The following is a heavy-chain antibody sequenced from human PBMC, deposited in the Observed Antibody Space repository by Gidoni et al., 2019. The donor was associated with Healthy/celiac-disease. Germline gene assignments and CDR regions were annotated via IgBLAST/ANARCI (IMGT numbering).Heavy chain of an antibody. D-gene: IGHD6-19*01. Sequence: QVQLQESGPGLVKPSQTLSLTCTVPGGSISSGDYYWSWIRQPPGKGLEWIGYIYYSGSTYYNPSLKSRVTISVDTSKNQFSLKLSSVTAADTAVYYCARGLSEQWQDAEYFQHWGQGTLVTVSS. V-gene: IGHV4-30-4*01. J-gene: IGHJ1*01. CDR3: ARGLSEQWQDAEYFQH. CDR1: GGSISSGDYY. CDR2: IYYSGST.